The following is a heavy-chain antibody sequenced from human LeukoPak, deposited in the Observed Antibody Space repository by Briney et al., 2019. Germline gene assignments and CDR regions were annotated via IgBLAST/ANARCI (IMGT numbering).Heavy chain of an antibody. CDR1: GGSISNYY. V-gene: IGHV4-4*07. D-gene: IGHD3-22*01. Sequence: PSETLSLTCTVSGGSISNYYWSWVRQPAGKGLEWIGRIYSSGSTSYNPSLKRRGTMSEDKNKKKFSLKVTSVTAADTAVYYCAREGGYYDSSGYQWVDYWGQGTLVTVSS. CDR3: AREGGYYDSSGYQWVDY. CDR2: IYSSGST. J-gene: IGHJ4*02.